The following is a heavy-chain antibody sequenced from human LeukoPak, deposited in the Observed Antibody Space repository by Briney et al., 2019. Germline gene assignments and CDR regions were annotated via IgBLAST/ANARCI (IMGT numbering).Heavy chain of an antibody. J-gene: IGHJ4*02. CDR2: INPNSGGT. Sequence: GASVKVSCKASGYTFTGYYMHWVRQAPGQGLEWVGWINPNSGGTNYAQKFQGRVTMTRDTSISTAYMELSRLRSDDTAVYYCASVAVPYYYDSSGYLTYFDYWGQGTLVTVSS. V-gene: IGHV1-2*02. CDR3: ASVAVPYYYDSSGYLTYFDY. D-gene: IGHD3-22*01. CDR1: GYTFTGYY.